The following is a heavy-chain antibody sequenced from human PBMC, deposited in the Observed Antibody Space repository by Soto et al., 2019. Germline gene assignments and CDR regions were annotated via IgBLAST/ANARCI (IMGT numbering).Heavy chain of an antibody. J-gene: IGHJ4*02. CDR3: ARERGGYSRGDFEF. V-gene: IGHV1-69*01. Sequence: QVQLVQSGAEAKRPGSSVKVSCKASGGTFSSYAISWVRQAPGQVLEWLGGIIPSFGTGNYKQTFQGRLTITADESTSTVYMELSGLTSWDTAVYYCARERGGYSRGDFEFWGQGTLVTVST. D-gene: IGHD5-18*01. CDR1: GGTFSSYA. CDR2: IIPSFGTG.